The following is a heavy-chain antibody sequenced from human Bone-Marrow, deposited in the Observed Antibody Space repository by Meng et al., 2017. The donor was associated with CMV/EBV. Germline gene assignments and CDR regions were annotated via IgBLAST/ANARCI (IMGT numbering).Heavy chain of an antibody. V-gene: IGHV4-59*01. CDR2: IYYSGST. J-gene: IGHJ5*02. CDR1: GGSISDYY. CDR3: TRGDYPPGWLDP. D-gene: IGHD3-16*01. Sequence: GSLRLSYTVSGGSISDYYWNWFRQPPGKGLEWIGYIYYSGSTSYNISLRSRVTISLLTSKSQFSLRLTSVTAADTAVYYCTRGDYPPGWLDPWGQGTLVTVSS.